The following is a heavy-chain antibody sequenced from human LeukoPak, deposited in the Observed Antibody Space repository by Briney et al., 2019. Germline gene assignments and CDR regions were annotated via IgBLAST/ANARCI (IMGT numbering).Heavy chain of an antibody. CDR3: ATTGSYCSITSCYVDWFDP. V-gene: IGHV1-18*01. CDR2: ISAYNGNT. D-gene: IGHD2-2*01. CDR1: GYTFTSYG. Sequence: ASVKVSCKASGYTFTSYGISWVRQAPGQGLEWMGWISAYNGNTNYAQKFQGRVTITADKSTSTAYMELSSLRSEDTAVYYCATTGSYCSITSCYVDWFDPWGQGPLVTVSS. J-gene: IGHJ5*02.